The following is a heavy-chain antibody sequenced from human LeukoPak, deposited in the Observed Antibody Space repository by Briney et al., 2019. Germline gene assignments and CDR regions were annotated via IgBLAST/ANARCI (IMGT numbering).Heavy chain of an antibody. J-gene: IGHJ4*02. D-gene: IGHD1-26*01. CDR2: INHSGST. CDR1: GGSFSGYY. V-gene: IGHV4-34*01. CDR3: ARGRVYYD. Sequence: PSETLCLTCAVYGGSFSGYYWSWIRQPPGKGLEWIGEINHSGSTNYNPSLKSRVTISVDTSKNQFSLKLSSVTAADTAVYYCARGRVYYDWGQGTLVTVSS.